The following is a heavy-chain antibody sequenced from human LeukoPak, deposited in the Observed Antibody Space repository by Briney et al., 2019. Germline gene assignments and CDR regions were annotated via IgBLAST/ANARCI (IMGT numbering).Heavy chain of an antibody. D-gene: IGHD6-6*01. CDR1: GGPISSYY. CDR2: IYYSGST. CDR3: ARGSIAARNDAFDI. Sequence: PSETLSLTCTVSGGPISSYYWSWIRQPAGKGLEWIGRIYYSGSTNYNPSLKSRVTISADTSKNQFSLKLSSVTAADTAVYYCARGSIAARNDAFDIWGQGTIVTVSS. J-gene: IGHJ3*02. V-gene: IGHV4-4*07.